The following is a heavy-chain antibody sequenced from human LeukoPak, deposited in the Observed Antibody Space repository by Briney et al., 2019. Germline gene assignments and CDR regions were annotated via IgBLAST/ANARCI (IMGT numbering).Heavy chain of an antibody. J-gene: IGHJ5*02. V-gene: IGHV4-34*01. CDR2: INHSGST. CDR3: ARHSPRAGHVWAQDIVVVPAAMRRGRGWFDP. D-gene: IGHD2-2*01. CDR1: GGSFSGYY. Sequence: KPSETLSLTCAVYGGSFSGYYWSWIRQPPGKGLEWIGEINHSGSTNYNPSLKSRVTISVDTSKNQFSLKLSSVTAADTAVYYCARHSPRAGHVWAQDIVVVPAAMRRGRGWFDPWGQGTLVTVSS.